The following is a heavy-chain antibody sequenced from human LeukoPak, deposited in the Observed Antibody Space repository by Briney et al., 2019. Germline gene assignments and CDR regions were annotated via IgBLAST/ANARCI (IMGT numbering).Heavy chain of an antibody. CDR1: LDSLSIYY. J-gene: IGHJ5*02. Sequence: PSETLSLTRTVSLDSLSIYYGSWVPDPPARGLECRGHIYYSGSNNYNHFLKSGVTISVDTSKSQFSLKMISGAAADTAVYYCARDRSNPYYDFWSGQGWFDPWGQGTLVTVSS. V-gene: IGHV4-59*01. CDR3: ARDRSNPYYDFWSGQGWFDP. CDR2: IYYSGSN. D-gene: IGHD3-3*01.